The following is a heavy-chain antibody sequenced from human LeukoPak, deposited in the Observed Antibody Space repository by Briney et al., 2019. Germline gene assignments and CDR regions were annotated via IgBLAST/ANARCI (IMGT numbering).Heavy chain of an antibody. CDR3: AKGRMGATLDFDY. J-gene: IGHJ4*02. Sequence: PGGSLRLSCAASGFTFSSYWMHWVRQAPGKGLVWVSHINPDGSATRYADSVKGRFTISRDNSRNTLYLQMNSLRAEDTAVYYCAKGRMGATLDFDYWGQGTLVTVSS. CDR1: GFTFSSYW. D-gene: IGHD1-26*01. V-gene: IGHV3-74*01. CDR2: INPDGSAT.